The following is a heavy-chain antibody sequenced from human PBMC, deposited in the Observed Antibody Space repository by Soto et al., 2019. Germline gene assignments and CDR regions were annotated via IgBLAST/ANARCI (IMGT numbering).Heavy chain of an antibody. V-gene: IGHV4-30-4*01. D-gene: IGHD3-10*01. CDR1: GGSICSGAYY. J-gene: IGHJ6*04. Sequence: SETLSLTCTLAGGSICSGAYYWSWIRQPPGKGLEWIGYIYSSGSTYYNPSLKSRVTISVDTSRNQFSLKLSPETAADPSAEYCAREGGSGGDYYYGRGVWGKGPTFT. CDR2: IYSSGST. CDR3: AREGGSGGDYYYGRGV.